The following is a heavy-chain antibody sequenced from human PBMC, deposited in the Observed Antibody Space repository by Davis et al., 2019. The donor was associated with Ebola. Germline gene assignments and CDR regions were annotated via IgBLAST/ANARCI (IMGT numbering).Heavy chain of an antibody. V-gene: IGHV3-23*01. CDR1: GFTFSSYA. Sequence: PGGSLRLSCAASGFTFSSYAMSWVRQAPGKGLEWVSAISGSGGSTYYADSVKGRFTISRDKSKNTLYLQMNSLRAEDTAVYYCAKGGPYGGNVFYYYYGMDVWGQGTTVTVSS. D-gene: IGHD4-23*01. CDR3: AKGGPYGGNVFYYYYGMDV. CDR2: ISGSGGST. J-gene: IGHJ6*02.